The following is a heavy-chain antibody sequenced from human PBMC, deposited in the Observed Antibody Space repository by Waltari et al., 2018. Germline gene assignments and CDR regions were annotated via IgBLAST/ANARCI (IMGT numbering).Heavy chain of an antibody. CDR1: GGSFSSYY. Sequence: QVQLQQWGAGLLKPSETLSLTCGVRGGSFSSYYWSWIRQSPGKGLEWIGEIKQAGNIHYNPSFKSRVTVSVDTSKNQFSLRLSSVTAADTALYFCARRSFVFWKGYSHWFFDVWGRGTLVSVSS. D-gene: IGHD3-3*01. CDR2: IKQAGNI. CDR3: ARRSFVFWKGYSHWFFDV. V-gene: IGHV4-34*01. J-gene: IGHJ2*01.